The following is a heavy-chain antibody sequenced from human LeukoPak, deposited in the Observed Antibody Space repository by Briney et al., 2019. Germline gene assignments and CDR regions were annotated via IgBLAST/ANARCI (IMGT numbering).Heavy chain of an antibody. CDR1: GYSFTSYW. V-gene: IGHV5-51*01. Sequence: GESLKISCKGSGYSFTSYWIGWVRQMPGEGLEWMGIIYPGDSDARYSPSFQGQVTISADKSISTAYLQWSSLKASDTAMYYCARREGAYCSGGSCYLFDYWGQGTLVTVSS. J-gene: IGHJ4*02. CDR3: ARREGAYCSGGSCYLFDY. CDR2: IYPGDSDA. D-gene: IGHD2-15*01.